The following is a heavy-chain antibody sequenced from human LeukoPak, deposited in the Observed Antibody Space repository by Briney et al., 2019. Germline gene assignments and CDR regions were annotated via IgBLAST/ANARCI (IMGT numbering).Heavy chain of an antibody. CDR2: ISGSRSTI. Sequence: GGSLRLSCAASGFTFSVHGMHWVRQAPGKGLEWVSYISGSRSTIYYADSVKGRFTISRDNAKNSLYLQMNGLRAEDTAMYYCARAATTMIVASDYGGQGTLVTVSS. J-gene: IGHJ4*02. D-gene: IGHD3-22*01. CDR3: ARAATTMIVASDY. V-gene: IGHV3-48*01. CDR1: GFTFSVHG.